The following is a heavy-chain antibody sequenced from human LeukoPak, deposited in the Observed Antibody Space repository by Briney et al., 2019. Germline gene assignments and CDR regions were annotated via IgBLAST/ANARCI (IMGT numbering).Heavy chain of an antibody. J-gene: IGHJ4*02. Sequence: PSETLSLTCTVSGGSISSYYWSWIRQPPGKGLEWIGYIYYSGSTNYNPSLKSRVTISVDTSKNQFSLKLSSVTAADTAVYYCARRQYPDYFDYWGQGTLVTVSS. CDR1: GGSISSYY. D-gene: IGHD2/OR15-2a*01. CDR2: IYYSGST. CDR3: ARRQYPDYFDY. V-gene: IGHV4-59*08.